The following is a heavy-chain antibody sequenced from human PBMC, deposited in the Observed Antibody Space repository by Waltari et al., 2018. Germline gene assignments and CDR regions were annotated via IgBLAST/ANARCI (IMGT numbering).Heavy chain of an antibody. CDR1: GFPFGVFS. CDR2: ISASRAAI. CDR3: ATEPAPGAGINY. D-gene: IGHD6-19*01. V-gene: IGHV3-48*01. Sequence: EVQLVASGGGFVQPGGSLRLSCLCLGFPFGVFSMHWIRQARGKGLEWVAYISASRAAIYYAESVKGRFTISRDNAKNSLFLQMTNLGVEDTAVYYCATEPAPGAGINYWGQGILVTVSS. J-gene: IGHJ4*02.